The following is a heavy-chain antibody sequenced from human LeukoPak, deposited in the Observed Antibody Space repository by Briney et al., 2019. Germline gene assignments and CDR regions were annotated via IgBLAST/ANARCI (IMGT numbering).Heavy chain of an antibody. CDR2: IYYSGST. J-gene: IGHJ4*02. CDR1: GGSISSYY. CDR3: AGISGRPQLLWFGEQNFDY. Sequence: SETLSPTCTVSGGSISSYYWSWIRQPPGKGLEWIGYIYYSGSTNYNPSLKSRVTISVDTSKNQFSLKLSSVTAADTAVYYCAGISGRPQLLWFGEQNFDYWGQGTLVTVSS. V-gene: IGHV4-59*08. D-gene: IGHD3-10*01.